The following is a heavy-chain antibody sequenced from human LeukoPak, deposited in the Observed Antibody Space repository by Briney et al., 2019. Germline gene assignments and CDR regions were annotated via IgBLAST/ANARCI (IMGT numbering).Heavy chain of an antibody. D-gene: IGHD3-10*01. CDR2: IIPIFGTA. V-gene: IGHV1-69*06. CDR1: GGTFISYA. J-gene: IGHJ4*02. CDR3: AREYYGSGSYYNAPFDY. Sequence: ASVKVSCKASGGTFISYAISWVRQAPGQGLEWMGGIIPIFGTANYAQKFQGRVTITADKSTSTAYMELSSLRSEDTAVYYCAREYYGSGSYYNAPFDYWGQGTLVTVSS.